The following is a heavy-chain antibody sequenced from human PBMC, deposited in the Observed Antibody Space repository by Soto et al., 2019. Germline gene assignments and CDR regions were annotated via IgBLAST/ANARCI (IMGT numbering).Heavy chain of an antibody. D-gene: IGHD2-15*01. V-gene: IGHV3-33*01. Sequence: GSLRLSCEASGFTFSTYGMHWVRQAPGKGLEWVAVIWDDGINKYYADSVKGRFTISRDNSKNTLYLQMNTLRAEDTAIYYCARMVGHYYGMDVWGQGTTVTVSS. CDR1: GFTFSTYG. CDR2: IWDDGINK. J-gene: IGHJ6*02. CDR3: ARMVGHYYGMDV.